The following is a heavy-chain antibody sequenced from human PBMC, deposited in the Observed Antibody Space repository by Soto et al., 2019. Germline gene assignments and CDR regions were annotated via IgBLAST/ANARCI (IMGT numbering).Heavy chain of an antibody. CDR1: GGSVSSGSYY. Sequence: PSETLSLTCTVSGGSVSSGSYYWSWIRQPPGKGLEWIGYIYYSGSTNYNPSLKSRVTISVDTSKNQFSLKLSSVTAADTAVYYCARDKIAVAGFDYWGQGTLVTVSS. CDR2: IYYSGST. D-gene: IGHD6-19*01. CDR3: ARDKIAVAGFDY. J-gene: IGHJ4*02. V-gene: IGHV4-61*01.